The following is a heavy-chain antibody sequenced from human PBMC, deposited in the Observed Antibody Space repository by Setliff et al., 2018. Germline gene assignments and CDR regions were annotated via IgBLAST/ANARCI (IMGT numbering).Heavy chain of an antibody. CDR2: VFFNGAA. D-gene: IGHD3-16*02. CDR3: ARGGTYRYFDY. Sequence: PSETLSLTCTVSGGSISGTSTETYLWSWIRQPPGKGLEFIDYVFFNGAAKYDPSLKSRVAISVDTSKEQFSLKLSSVTAADTAVYFCARGGTYRYFDYWGQGAQVTVSS. V-gene: IGHV4-61*01. CDR1: GGSISGTSTETYL. J-gene: IGHJ4*02.